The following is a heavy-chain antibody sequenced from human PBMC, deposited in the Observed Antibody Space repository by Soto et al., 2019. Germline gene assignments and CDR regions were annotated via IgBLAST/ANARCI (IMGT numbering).Heavy chain of an antibody. CDR2: MNPNSGNT. D-gene: IGHD3-3*01. CDR3: ARGRYYDFWSGGFGLTDV. V-gene: IGHV1-8*01. CDR1: GYTFTSYD. Sequence: ASVKVSCKASGYTFTSYDINWVRQATGQGLEWMGWMNPNSGNTGYAQKFQGRVTMTRNTSISTAYMELSSLRSEDTAVYYCARGRYYDFWSGGFGLTDVWAQGTTVTVSS. J-gene: IGHJ6*02.